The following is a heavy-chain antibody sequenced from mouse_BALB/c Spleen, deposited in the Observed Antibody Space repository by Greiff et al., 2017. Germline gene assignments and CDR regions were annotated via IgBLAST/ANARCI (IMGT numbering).Heavy chain of an antibody. Sequence: VKVVESGAELVRPGSSVKISCKASGYAFSSYWMNWVKQRPGQGLEWIGQIYPGDGDTNYNGKFKGKATLTADKSSSTAYMQLSSLTSEDSAVYFCATITTAPYFDYWGQGTTLTVSS. J-gene: IGHJ2*01. V-gene: IGHV1-80*01. CDR2: IYPGDGDT. D-gene: IGHD1-2*01. CDR1: GYAFSSYW. CDR3: ATITTAPYFDY.